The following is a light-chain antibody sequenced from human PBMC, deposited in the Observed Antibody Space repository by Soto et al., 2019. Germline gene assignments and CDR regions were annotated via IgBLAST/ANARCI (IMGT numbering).Light chain of an antibody. J-gene: IGLJ3*02. V-gene: IGLV1-51*02. CDR3: GTWDSSLSAWV. CDR1: RSNIGNNY. CDR2: ENN. Sequence: QAVVTQPPSVSAAPGQKVTISCSGSRSNIGNNYVSWYQQLPGTAPKFLIYENNKRLSGIPDRFSGSKSGTSATLGITGLQTGDEADYYCGTWDSSLSAWVFGGGTKLTVL.